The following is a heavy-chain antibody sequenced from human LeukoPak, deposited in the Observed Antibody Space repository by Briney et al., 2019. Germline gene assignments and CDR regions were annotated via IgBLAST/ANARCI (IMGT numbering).Heavy chain of an antibody. J-gene: IGHJ4*02. CDR2: IRDKANTYAT. V-gene: IGHV3-73*01. Sequence: GGSLTLSCVASGFNFRDSAMHWVRQPSGRGGEWVGRIRDKANTYATAYAASVKGRFIVSRDDSKNTAYLQMNSLKTEDTAVYYCTTWTTGAFENWGQRTLVTVSS. CDR1: GFNFRDSA. D-gene: IGHD4-17*01. CDR3: TTWTTGAFEN.